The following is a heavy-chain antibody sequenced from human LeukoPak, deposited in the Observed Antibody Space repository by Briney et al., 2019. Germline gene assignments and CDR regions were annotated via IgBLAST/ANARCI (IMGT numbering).Heavy chain of an antibody. Sequence: PGGSLRLSCAASGFTFSSYSMNWVRQAPGKGLEWVSSISSSSSYIYYADSVKGRFTISRDNAKNSLYLQMNSLGAEDTAVYYCARDSIVVVPAATALDYWGQGTLVTVSS. J-gene: IGHJ4*02. CDR2: ISSSSSYI. D-gene: IGHD2-2*01. CDR1: GFTFSSYS. V-gene: IGHV3-21*01. CDR3: ARDSIVVVPAATALDY.